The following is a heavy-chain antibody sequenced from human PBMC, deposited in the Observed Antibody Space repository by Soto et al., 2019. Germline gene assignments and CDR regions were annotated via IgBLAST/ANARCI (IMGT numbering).Heavy chain of an antibody. Sequence: QVQLVQSGAEVKKPGASVKVSCKASGYTFTNYGINWVRQAPGQGLEWLGWVSAYNGERRYAQRVQARVIMTTDTSTPTAYMEFRSLRSDDTAVYYCSRGTSIPTGGEYWGQGTRVTVSS. CDR1: GYTFTNYG. CDR2: VSAYNGER. D-gene: IGHD2-2*02. J-gene: IGHJ4*01. CDR3: SRGTSIPTGGEY. V-gene: IGHV1-18*01.